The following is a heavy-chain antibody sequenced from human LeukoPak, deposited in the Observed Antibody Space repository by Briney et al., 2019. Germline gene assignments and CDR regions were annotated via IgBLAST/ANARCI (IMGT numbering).Heavy chain of an antibody. Sequence: SVKVSCKASGGTFSSYANSWVRQAPGQGLEWMGGIIPIFGTANYAQKFQGRVTITADESTSTAYMELSSLRSEDTAVYYCARATRPYSRHAFDIWGQGTMVTVSS. CDR2: IIPIFGTA. D-gene: IGHD2-15*01. V-gene: IGHV1-69*01. CDR1: GGTFSSYA. J-gene: IGHJ3*02. CDR3: ARATRPYSRHAFDI.